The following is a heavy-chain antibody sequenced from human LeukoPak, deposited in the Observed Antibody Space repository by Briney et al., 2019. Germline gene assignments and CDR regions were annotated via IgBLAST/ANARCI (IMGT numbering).Heavy chain of an antibody. V-gene: IGHV3-53*05. J-gene: IGHJ3*02. CDR3: ARETRSSWYSFDAFDI. D-gene: IGHD6-13*01. Sequence: SGGSLRLSCAASGFAVNDNYMGWVRQAPGKGLEWVSLIYSGGDTYYADSVKGRFTISRDNSKNTLYLQMNSLRAEDTAVYYCARETRSSWYSFDAFDIWGQGTMVTVSS. CDR2: IYSGGDT. CDR1: GFAVNDNY.